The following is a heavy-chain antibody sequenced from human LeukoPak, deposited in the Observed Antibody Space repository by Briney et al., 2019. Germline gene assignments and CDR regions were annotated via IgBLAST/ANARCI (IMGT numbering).Heavy chain of an antibody. CDR2: VWPKNDKT. J-gene: IGHJ4*02. CDR1: GFTFSGYS. V-gene: IGHV3-23*01. CDR3: TKDRGFWSGYSFDY. D-gene: IGHD3-3*01. Sequence: GGSLRLSCVASGFTFSGYSMGWVRQAPGRGLEWVSFVWPKNDKTYYADSVRGRFTISRDNSKNTLYLQMDSLRAEDTAIYYCTKDRGFWSGYSFDYWGQGTLVTVSS.